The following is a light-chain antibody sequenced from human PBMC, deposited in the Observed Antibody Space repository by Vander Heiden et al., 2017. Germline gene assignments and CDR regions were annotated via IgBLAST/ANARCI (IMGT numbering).Light chain of an antibody. V-gene: IGKV1-13*02. CDR1: QAICSA. CDR2: DAS. CDR3: QEFNSWPPYT. J-gene: IGKJ5*01. Sequence: AIQLTQSPSSLSASVGDRVTITCRASQAICSALAWYQQKPGKAPKLLIYDASTLQSGVPARFSGSGSGTDFTLTISSLQPEDFAIYYCQEFNSWPPYTFGQGTRLDMK.